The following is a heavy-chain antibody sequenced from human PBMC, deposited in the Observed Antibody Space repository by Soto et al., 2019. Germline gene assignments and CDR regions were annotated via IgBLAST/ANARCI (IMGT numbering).Heavy chain of an antibody. CDR2: IKSKADGGTT. Sequence: PGGSLRLSCAASGFIFSNAWMSWVRQAPGKGLEWVGRIKSKADGGTTNYAAPVKGRFNISRDGSKNTLYLQMNGLKTEDTAVYYCTTGWSSKDYWGQGXLVTVYS. D-gene: IGHD3-3*01. V-gene: IGHV3-15*01. CDR3: TTGWSSKDY. CDR1: GFIFSNAW. J-gene: IGHJ4*02.